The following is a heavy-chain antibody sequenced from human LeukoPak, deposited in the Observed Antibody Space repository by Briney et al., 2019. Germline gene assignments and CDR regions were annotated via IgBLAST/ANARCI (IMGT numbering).Heavy chain of an antibody. V-gene: IGHV3-23*01. CDR2: ISGSGGST. Sequence: GGSLLLSCAASGFTFSSYAMSWVRPAPGKGLEWVSAISGSGGSTYYADSVKGRFTISRDNSKNTLYLQMNSLRAEDTAVYYCASHYDIVVVPAALDYWGQGTLVTVSS. CDR3: ASHYDIVVVPAALDY. D-gene: IGHD2-2*01. J-gene: IGHJ4*02. CDR1: GFTFSSYA.